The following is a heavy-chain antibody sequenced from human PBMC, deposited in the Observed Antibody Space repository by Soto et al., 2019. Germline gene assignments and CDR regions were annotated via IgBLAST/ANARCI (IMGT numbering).Heavy chain of an antibody. V-gene: IGHV1-24*01. CDR2: FDPEDGET. J-gene: IGHJ4*02. CDR1: GYTLTELS. Sequence: ASVKVSCKVSGYTLTELSMHWVRQAPGKGLEWMGGFDPEDGETIYAQKFQGRVTMTEDTSTDTAYMGLSSMRSEDTAVYYCATVLEVPLYVYFDYWGQGTLVTVSS. CDR3: ATVLEVPLYVYFDY. D-gene: IGHD3-16*01.